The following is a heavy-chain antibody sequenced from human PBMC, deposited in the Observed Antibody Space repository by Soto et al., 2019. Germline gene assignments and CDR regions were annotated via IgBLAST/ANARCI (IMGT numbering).Heavy chain of an antibody. CDR3: AKLGYCSGGSCYHIQSWRY. CDR1: GFTFSSYG. CDR2: ISYDGGNK. V-gene: IGHV3-30*18. D-gene: IGHD2-15*01. J-gene: IGHJ4*02. Sequence: GSLRLSCAASGFTFSSYGMHWVRQAPGKGLEWVAVISYDGGNKYYADSVKGRFTISRDNSKNTLYLQMNSLRAEDTAVYYCAKLGYCSGGSCYHIQSWRYWGQGTLVTVSS.